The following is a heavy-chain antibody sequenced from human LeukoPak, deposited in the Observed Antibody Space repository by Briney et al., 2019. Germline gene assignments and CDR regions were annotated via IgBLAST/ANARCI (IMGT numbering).Heavy chain of an antibody. D-gene: IGHD2-2*01. J-gene: IGHJ3*02. CDR3: ARGVPAAILYFDI. V-gene: IGHV4-31*03. Sequence: SETLSLTCTVSGGSISSGTYHWSWIRQYAGKGLEWIGHISHGGTTYYNPSLRSRVTISVDTSKNQFSLKLSSVTAADTAVHYCARGVPAAILYFDIWGQGTMVTVSS. CDR1: GGSISSGTYH. CDR2: ISHGGTT.